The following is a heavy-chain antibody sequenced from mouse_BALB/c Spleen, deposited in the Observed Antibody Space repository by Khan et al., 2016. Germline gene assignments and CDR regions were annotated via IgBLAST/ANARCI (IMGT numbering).Heavy chain of an antibody. CDR3: ARTYGNYGYFDV. CDR2: ISDGGAYT. Sequence: EVELVESGGGLVKPGGSLKLSCAASGFIFSDYYMYWVRQTPEKRLEWVATISDGGAYTYYPDSVKGRFTISRDNAKNNLYLQMSSLKSEDTAMYYCARTYGNYGYFDVWGAGTTITVSS. CDR1: GFIFSDYY. V-gene: IGHV5-4*02. D-gene: IGHD1-1*02. J-gene: IGHJ1*01.